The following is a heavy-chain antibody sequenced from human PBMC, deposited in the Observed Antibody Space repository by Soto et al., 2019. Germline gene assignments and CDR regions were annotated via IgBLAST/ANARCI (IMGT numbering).Heavy chain of an antibody. CDR2: ISAYTGNT. CDR1: GYTFRTYG. V-gene: IGHV1-18*01. Sequence: EASVKVSCKAYGYTFRTYGLSWVRQAPGQGLEWMGWISAYTGNTVYTQRFKGRLTLATDTSTGTAYMELRSLRLDDTAVYYCARDFYESSGYCDYWGQGTLVTVS. J-gene: IGHJ4*02. D-gene: IGHD3-22*01. CDR3: ARDFYESSGYCDY.